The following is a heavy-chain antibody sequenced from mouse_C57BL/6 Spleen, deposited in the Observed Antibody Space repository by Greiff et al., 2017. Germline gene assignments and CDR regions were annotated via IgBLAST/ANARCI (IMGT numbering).Heavy chain of an antibody. J-gene: IGHJ4*01. CDR1: GFTFSDYY. V-gene: IGHV5-16*01. CDR3: ARDGGGSSYEDAMDY. CDR2: INYDGSST. D-gene: IGHD1-1*01. Sequence: EVQRVESEGGLVQPGSSMKLSCTASGFTFSDYYMAWVRQVPEKGLEWVANINYDGSSTYYLDSLKSRFIISRDNAKNILYLQMSSLKSEDTATYYCARDGGGSSYEDAMDYWGQGTSVTVSS.